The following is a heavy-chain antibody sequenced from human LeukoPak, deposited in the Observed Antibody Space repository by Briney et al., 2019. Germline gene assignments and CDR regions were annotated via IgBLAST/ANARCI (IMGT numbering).Heavy chain of an antibody. J-gene: IGHJ4*02. D-gene: IGHD3-10*01. CDR3: ARDIIRGWFGELTDY. Sequence: ASVTVSFKASGYTFTIYGISWVRQAPGQGLEWMGWISAYNGNTNYAQKLQGRVTITTDTSTSTAYMELRSLRSDDTAVYYCARDIIRGWFGELTDYWGRGTLVTVSS. CDR1: GYTFTIYG. V-gene: IGHV1-18*04. CDR2: ISAYNGNT.